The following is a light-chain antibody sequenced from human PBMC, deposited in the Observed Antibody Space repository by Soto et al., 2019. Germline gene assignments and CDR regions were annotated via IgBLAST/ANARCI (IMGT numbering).Light chain of an antibody. Sequence: DIVLTQSPGTLSLSPGERATISCRASQSVSSTYLAWYQKKPGHAPRLLIYGASSRATGIADRFSGSGSGTDFTLTIRRLEPEDFAVYYCQQYGSSPLFSFGPGTKVDIK. CDR3: QQYGSSPLFS. CDR2: GAS. J-gene: IGKJ3*01. V-gene: IGKV3-20*01. CDR1: QSVSSTY.